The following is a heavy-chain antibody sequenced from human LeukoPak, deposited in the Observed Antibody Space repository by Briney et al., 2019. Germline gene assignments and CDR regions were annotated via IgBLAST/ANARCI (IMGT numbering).Heavy chain of an antibody. Sequence: GSSVKVSCKASGGTFSSYAISWVRQAPGQGLEWMGGIIPIFGTANYAQKFQGRVTITADESTSTAYMELSSLRSEDTAVYYCARPRQAYYYDSSGHDAFDIWGQGTMVTVSS. CDR2: IIPIFGTA. D-gene: IGHD3-22*01. CDR3: ARPRQAYYYDSSGHDAFDI. V-gene: IGHV1-69*01. CDR1: GGTFSSYA. J-gene: IGHJ3*02.